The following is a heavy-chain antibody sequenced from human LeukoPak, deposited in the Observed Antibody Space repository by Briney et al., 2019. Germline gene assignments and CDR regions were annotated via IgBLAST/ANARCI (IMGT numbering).Heavy chain of an antibody. Sequence: TGGSLRLSCAASGFMFNDYSMHWIRQAPGKGLEWVSLITWDGATAYYADSVKGRFTVSRDNSKNSLYLQMDSLRADDSAFYYCAKASFIMIRGVSPFDFWGQGTLVTVSS. CDR2: ITWDGATA. CDR1: GFMFNDYS. J-gene: IGHJ4*02. CDR3: AKASFIMIRGVSPFDF. D-gene: IGHD3-10*01. V-gene: IGHV3-43*01.